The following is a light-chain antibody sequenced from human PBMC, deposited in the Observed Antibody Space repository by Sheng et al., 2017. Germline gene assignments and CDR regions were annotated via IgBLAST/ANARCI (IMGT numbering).Light chain of an antibody. V-gene: IGLV2-11*01. J-gene: IGLJ1*01. Sequence: QSALTQPRSVSGSPGQSVTISCTGTSSDVGTYNYVSWYQHHPGKAPKLMIYDVSKRPSGVPDRFSGSKSGNTASLTISGLQAEDEADYYCATWDDSLKGLVFGSGTKVSVL. CDR1: SSDVGTYNY. CDR2: DVS. CDR3: ATWDDSLKGLV.